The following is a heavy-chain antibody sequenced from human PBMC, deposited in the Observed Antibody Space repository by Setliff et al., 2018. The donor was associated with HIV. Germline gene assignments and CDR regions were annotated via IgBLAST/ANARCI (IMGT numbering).Heavy chain of an antibody. Sequence: SETLSLTFGIYGGSFSDYYWSWIRQPPGKGLELIGEINHSSRTKYNPSLKSRVTISVDTSKTQFSLKLSSVTAADTAFYYCARGFSGDYLFTGYQDVWGKGTTVTVSS. CDR1: GGSFSDYY. CDR2: INHSSRT. CDR3: ARGFSGDYLFTGYQDV. D-gene: IGHD3-22*01. V-gene: IGHV4-34*01. J-gene: IGHJ6*04.